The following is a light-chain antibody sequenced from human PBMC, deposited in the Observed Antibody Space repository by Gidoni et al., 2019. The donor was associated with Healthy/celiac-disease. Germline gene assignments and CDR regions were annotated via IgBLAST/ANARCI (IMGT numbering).Light chain of an antibody. Sequence: DIQLTQSPSFLSASVGDRVTITCRASQGISSYLAWYQQKPGKAPKLLYYAASTLQSGVPSRFSGRGSRTEFTLTISSLQPEDFATYYCQQLNSYPRTFGQGTRLEIK. J-gene: IGKJ5*01. CDR1: QGISSY. CDR2: AAS. V-gene: IGKV1-9*01. CDR3: QQLNSYPRT.